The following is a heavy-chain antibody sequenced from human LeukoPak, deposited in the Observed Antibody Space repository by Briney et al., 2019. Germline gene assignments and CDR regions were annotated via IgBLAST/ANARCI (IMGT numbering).Heavy chain of an antibody. CDR3: ASPQNYDSSGYYVDY. CDR2: IYPGDSDT. Sequence: GESLKISCKGSGYSFTSYWIGWVRQMPGKGLEWMGIIYPGDSDTRYSPSFQGQVTFSADKSISTAYLQWSSLKASDTAMYYCASPQNYDSSGYYVDYWGQGTLVTVSS. J-gene: IGHJ4*02. D-gene: IGHD3-22*01. CDR1: GYSFTSYW. V-gene: IGHV5-51*01.